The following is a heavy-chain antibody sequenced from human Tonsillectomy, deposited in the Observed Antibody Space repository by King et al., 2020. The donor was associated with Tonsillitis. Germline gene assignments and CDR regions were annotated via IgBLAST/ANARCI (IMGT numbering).Heavy chain of an antibody. V-gene: IGHV3-23*04. CDR1: GFTFSSYA. Sequence: EVQLVESGGGLVQPGGSLRLSCAASGFTFSSYAMSWVRQSPGKGLDWVSAISGSGGTTYYADSVKGRFTISRDNSKNTLYLQMNSLRADDMAVYYCAGANTVAKYWGQGTLVTVSS. CDR3: AGANTVAKY. CDR2: ISGSGGTT. J-gene: IGHJ4*02. D-gene: IGHD4-23*01.